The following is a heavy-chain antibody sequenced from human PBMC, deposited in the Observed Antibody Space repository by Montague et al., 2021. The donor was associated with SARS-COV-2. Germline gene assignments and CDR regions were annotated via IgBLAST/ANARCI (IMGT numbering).Heavy chain of an antibody. CDR3: ARGSRQWLLRPPPYYDFDY. Sequence: SETLSLTCAVSGGSFSGYYCCWVCQPPRQGLGWIWEINNSGSTNSNPYPTSQSRISVDTSKNQFSLKLSSVTAADTAVYYCARGSRQWLLRPPPYYDFDYWGQGTMVTVSS. D-gene: IGHD6-19*01. V-gene: IGHV4-34*01. CDR2: INNSGST. J-gene: IGHJ4*02. CDR1: GGSFSGYY.